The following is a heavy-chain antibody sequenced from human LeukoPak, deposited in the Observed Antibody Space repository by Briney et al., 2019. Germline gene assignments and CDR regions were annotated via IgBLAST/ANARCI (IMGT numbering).Heavy chain of an antibody. Sequence: GGSLRLSCAASGFAFSSHAMSWVRQAPGKGLEWVSAISGRSDNIYYADSVKGRFTISRDNSRNILYLQMNSLRAEDTAVYSCAKSRSNFGTDAFDIWGQGTLVTVSS. CDR3: AKSRSNFGTDAFDI. CDR2: ISGRSDNI. D-gene: IGHD4-11*01. J-gene: IGHJ3*02. CDR1: GFAFSSHA. V-gene: IGHV3-23*01.